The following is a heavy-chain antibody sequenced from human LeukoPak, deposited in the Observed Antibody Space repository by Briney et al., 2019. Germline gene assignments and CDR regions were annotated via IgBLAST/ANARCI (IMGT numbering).Heavy chain of an antibody. Sequence: SGGSLRLSCAASGFTFSDYYMSWIRQARGKWLEWVSYISSSGSTIYYADSVKGRFTISRDNAKNSLYLQMNSLRAEHTAVYYCARDPGVPAYYYDSSGYPDYWGQGTLVTVSS. CDR2: ISSSGSTI. J-gene: IGHJ4*02. D-gene: IGHD3-22*01. CDR3: ARDPGVPAYYYDSSGYPDY. CDR1: GFTFSDYY. V-gene: IGHV3-11*04.